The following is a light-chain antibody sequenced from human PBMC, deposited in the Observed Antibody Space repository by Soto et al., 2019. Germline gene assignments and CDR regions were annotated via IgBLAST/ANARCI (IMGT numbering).Light chain of an antibody. V-gene: IGKV3-15*01. CDR3: QQYNNWPRT. J-gene: IGKJ1*01. CDR2: GAS. Sequence: ETVMTQSAATLSVSPGERATLSCRASQSVSSNLAWYQQKPGQAPRLLIYGASTRFTGIPARFSGSGSGTEFTLTISSLQSEDFAVYYYQQYNNWPRTFGQGIKVESK. CDR1: QSVSSN.